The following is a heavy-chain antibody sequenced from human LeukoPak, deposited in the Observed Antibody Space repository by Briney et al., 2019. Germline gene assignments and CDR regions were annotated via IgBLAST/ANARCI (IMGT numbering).Heavy chain of an antibody. CDR2: IYYSGNT. D-gene: IGHD6-13*01. Sequence: SETLSLTCTVSGASISSSYWSWIRQPPGKGLEWIGYIYYSGNTNHNPSLKSRVTMSVNTSKNQFSLKLSSVTAADTAVYYCARDIAADHTTYFQHWGQGTLVTVSS. CDR3: ARDIAADHTTYFQH. J-gene: IGHJ1*01. CDR1: GASISSSY. V-gene: IGHV4-59*01.